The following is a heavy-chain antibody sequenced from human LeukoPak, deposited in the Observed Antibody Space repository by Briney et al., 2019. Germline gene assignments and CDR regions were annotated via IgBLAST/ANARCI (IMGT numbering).Heavy chain of an antibody. J-gene: IGHJ4*02. Sequence: ASVKVSCKASGYTFTSYAMHWVRQAPGQRLEWMGWINAGNGNTKYSQKFQGRVTITRDTSASTAYMELSSLRSEDTAAYYCARSVFGELFPFDYWGQGTLVTVSS. D-gene: IGHD3-10*01. CDR3: ARSVFGELFPFDY. V-gene: IGHV1-3*01. CDR2: INAGNGNT. CDR1: GYTFTSYA.